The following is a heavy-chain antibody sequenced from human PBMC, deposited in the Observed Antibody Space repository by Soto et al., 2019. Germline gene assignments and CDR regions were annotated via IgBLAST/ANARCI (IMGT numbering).Heavy chain of an antibody. Sequence: QMQLVHSGAEVRMPGSSVKVSCKASGGTFSTYSINWVRQAPGQGLEWMGGIIPLFGTTNYAQTFKGRVTITADESTSTAYMELSSLRAEDAAVYYCARGATHGSSWYFWFDPWGQGTLVTVSS. CDR3: ARGATHGSSWYFWFDP. V-gene: IGHV1-69*01. J-gene: IGHJ5*02. CDR1: GGTFSTYS. D-gene: IGHD6-13*01. CDR2: IIPLFGTT.